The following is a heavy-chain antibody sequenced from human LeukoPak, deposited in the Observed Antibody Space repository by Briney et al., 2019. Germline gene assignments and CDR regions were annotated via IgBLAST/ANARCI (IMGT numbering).Heavy chain of an antibody. Sequence: GRSLRLSCAASGFTFDDYAMHWVRQAPGKGLEWVSSISWNSGTIAYADSVKGRFTISRDSAKNSLCLQMNSLRAEDTALYYCAKDVGGNLKGNWFDTWGQGTQVTVSS. CDR2: ISWNSGTI. D-gene: IGHD1-14*01. V-gene: IGHV3-9*01. CDR3: AKDVGGNLKGNWFDT. CDR1: GFTFDDYA. J-gene: IGHJ5*02.